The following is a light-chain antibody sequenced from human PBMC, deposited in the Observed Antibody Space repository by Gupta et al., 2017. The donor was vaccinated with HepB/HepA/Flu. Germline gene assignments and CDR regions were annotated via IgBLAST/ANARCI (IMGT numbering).Light chain of an antibody. J-gene: IGKJ4*01. CDR1: QVILSY. V-gene: IGKV1-9*01. CDR3: QQFGSYPLT. Sequence: DIYLTQLPRFLSASVGDKVTITCRASQVILSYLAWYQQNPGRAPELLVYSASTLQNDVPSRFSGSGSGTEFTLTISGLQPDDFATYYCQQFGSYPLTFGGGTKVAIK. CDR2: SAS.